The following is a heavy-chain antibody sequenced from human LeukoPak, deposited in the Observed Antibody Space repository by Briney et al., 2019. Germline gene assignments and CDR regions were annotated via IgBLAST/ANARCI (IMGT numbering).Heavy chain of an antibody. CDR2: ISSSSSYI. V-gene: IGHV3-21*01. Sequence: GGSLRLSCAASGFTFSSYSMNWVRQAPGKGLEWVSSISSSSSYIYYADSVKGRFTIPGDNAKNSLYLQMNSLRAEDTAVYYCARDRRDCSSTSCRDYWGQGTLVTVSS. CDR3: ARDRRDCSSTSCRDY. D-gene: IGHD2-2*01. CDR1: GFTFSSYS. J-gene: IGHJ4*02.